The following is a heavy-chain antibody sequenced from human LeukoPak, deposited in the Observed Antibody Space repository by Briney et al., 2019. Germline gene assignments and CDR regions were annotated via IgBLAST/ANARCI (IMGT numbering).Heavy chain of an antibody. Sequence: PSETLSLTCAVYGGSFSGYYWSWLRQPPGKGLEWIGEINHSGSTNYNPSLKSRVTISVDTSKNQFSLKLSSVTAADTAVYYCARRRNLNGLPYSSSWYRHGQCAFDIWGQGTMVTVSS. D-gene: IGHD6-13*01. CDR1: GGSFSGYY. CDR3: ARRRNLNGLPYSSSWYRHGQCAFDI. V-gene: IGHV4-34*01. J-gene: IGHJ3*02. CDR2: INHSGST.